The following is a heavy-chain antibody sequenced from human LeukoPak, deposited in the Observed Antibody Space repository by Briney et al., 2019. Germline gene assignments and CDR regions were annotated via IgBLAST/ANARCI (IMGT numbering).Heavy chain of an antibody. V-gene: IGHV3-11*06. CDR1: GFTFSDFY. CDR2: ISSGGTFP. CDR3: AGNFDS. Sequence: GGSLRLSCEASGFTFSDFYMSWIRQAPGKRLEWVSHISSGGTFPRYSDSVKGRFTISRDNAKNSLYLQMNALRAEDTAFLAAAGNFDSWGQGTLVTVSS. J-gene: IGHJ4*02. D-gene: IGHD6-25*01.